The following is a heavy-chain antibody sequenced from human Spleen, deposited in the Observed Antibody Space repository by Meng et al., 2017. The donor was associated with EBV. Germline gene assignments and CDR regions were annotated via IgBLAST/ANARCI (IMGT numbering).Heavy chain of an antibody. J-gene: IGHJ4*02. D-gene: IGHD3-10*01. CDR3: GRIMVRGVTSIDC. CDR1: GGSVSSGKHY. V-gene: IGHV4-61*01. CDR2: MYYSVST. Sequence: LRPVSAPGPVKPTEPLSRSCTSSGGSVSSGKHYWGWIRQPPAKGLEWIAYMYYSVSTNYNPSLKSRVTISVETSKNQFSLKLNSVTAADTAVYYCGRIMVRGVTSIDCWGQGTLVTVSS.